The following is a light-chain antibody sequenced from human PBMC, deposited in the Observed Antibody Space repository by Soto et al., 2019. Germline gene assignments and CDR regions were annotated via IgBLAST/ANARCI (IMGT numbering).Light chain of an antibody. V-gene: IGKV1-39*01. CDR3: QQSYNFLFT. CDR1: QSISRY. J-gene: IGKJ3*01. CDR2: GAT. Sequence: DIQMTQSPSSLSASVGDTVTITCRASQSISRYLNCYQQKPGKAPNLLIYGATSLQSGVPSRFSGSGSATDFTLTISSLQPEDFATYFCQQSYNFLFTFGPGTKVDIK.